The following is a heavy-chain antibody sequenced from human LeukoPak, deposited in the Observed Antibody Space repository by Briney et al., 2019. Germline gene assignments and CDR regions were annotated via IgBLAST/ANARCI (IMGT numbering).Heavy chain of an antibody. D-gene: IGHD3-22*01. V-gene: IGHV3-23*01. CDR1: GFTFSSYA. J-gene: IGHJ5*02. CDR2: ISGSGGST. Sequence: PGGSLRLSCAASGFTFSSYAMSWVRQAPGKGLEWVSAISGSGGSTYYADSVKGRFTISRDNSKNTLYLQMSSLRAEDTAVYYCAKGYYDSSGYPHLYNWFDPWGQGTLVTVSS. CDR3: AKGYYDSSGYPHLYNWFDP.